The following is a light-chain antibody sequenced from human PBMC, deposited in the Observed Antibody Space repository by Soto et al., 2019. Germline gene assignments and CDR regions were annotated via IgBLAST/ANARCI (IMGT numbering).Light chain of an antibody. CDR1: QSVNAN. J-gene: IGKJ1*01. CDR3: QQYNTWLLT. CDR2: GAS. Sequence: EVVMTQSPATLSVSPGERATLSCRASQSVNANLAWYQQKPGQAPRLLIHGASHRDTGIPARFSGSGFGTEFILTISRLQSEDVAVYYCQQYNTWLLTFGQGNKVEI. V-gene: IGKV3-15*01.